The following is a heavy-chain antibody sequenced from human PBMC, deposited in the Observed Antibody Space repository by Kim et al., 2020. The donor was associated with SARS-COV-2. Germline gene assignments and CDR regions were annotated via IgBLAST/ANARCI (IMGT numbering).Heavy chain of an antibody. CDR3: ARDRVGGYYDYGMDV. V-gene: IGHV1-69*13. Sequence: SVKFSCNASGGTFSSYAISCVRQSPGQGLEWMGGIIPIFGTANYAQKFQGRVTITADESTSTAYMELSSLRSEDTAVYYCARDRVGGYYDYGMDVWGQGTTVTVSS. CDR1: GGTFSSYA. J-gene: IGHJ6*02. CDR2: IIPIFGTA.